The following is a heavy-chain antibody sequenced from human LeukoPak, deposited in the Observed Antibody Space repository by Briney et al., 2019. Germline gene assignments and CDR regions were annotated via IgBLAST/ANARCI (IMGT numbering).Heavy chain of an antibody. CDR3: AAGDCSRWSYYYYMDV. Sequence: SETLSLTCSVSRGSISSYYWSWIRQPPGKGLEWIGYIFHSGTTNYNPSLKSRVTISIDTSKNYFSLTLNSVTPADTAVYYCAAGDCSRWSYYYYMDVWGKGTMVTVSS. CDR2: IFHSGTT. J-gene: IGHJ6*03. V-gene: IGHV4-59*01. D-gene: IGHD6-13*01. CDR1: RGSISSYY.